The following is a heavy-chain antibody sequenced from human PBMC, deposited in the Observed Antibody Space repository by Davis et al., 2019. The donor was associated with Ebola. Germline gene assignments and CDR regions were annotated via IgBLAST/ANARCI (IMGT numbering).Heavy chain of an antibody. CDR3: AKDTSNIWFDI. Sequence: GGSLRLSCAASGFIFRSYVMSWVRQAPGKGLEWVSPFGTSGDTYYADSVKGRFTISRENSKNTLYLQMNGLRVDDTAIYYCAKDTSNIWFDIWGQGTMVTVSS. D-gene: IGHD1-26*01. V-gene: IGHV3-23*01. CDR2: FGTSGDT. CDR1: GFIFRSYV. J-gene: IGHJ3*02.